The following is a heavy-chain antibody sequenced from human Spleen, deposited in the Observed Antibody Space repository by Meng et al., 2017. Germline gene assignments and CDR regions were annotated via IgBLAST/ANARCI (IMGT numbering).Heavy chain of an antibody. V-gene: IGHV4-34*01. CDR2: INHSGSP. D-gene: IGHD3-10*01. Sequence: SETLSLTCAVHDPDGSFSGYHWSWIRQSPGKGLEWIGEINHSGSPKYNPSLKSRVTISIDTSKNQFSLELSSVIAADTAVYYCARGLAIFGAPYGMDVWGQGTTVTVSS. CDR3: ARGLAIFGAPYGMDV. J-gene: IGHJ6*02. CDR1: DPDGSFSGYH.